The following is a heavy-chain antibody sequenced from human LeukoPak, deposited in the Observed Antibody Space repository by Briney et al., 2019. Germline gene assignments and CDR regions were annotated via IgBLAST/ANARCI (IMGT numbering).Heavy chain of an antibody. V-gene: IGHV4-4*07. D-gene: IGHD1-26*01. CDR3: ARGSSFSSGSGSYFDY. CDR2: IYTSGST. CDR1: GGSISSYY. Sequence: SETLSLTCTVSGGSISSYYWSWIRQPAGKGLEWIGRIYTSGSTNYNPSLKSRVTMSVDTSKNQFSLKLSSVTAADPAVYYCARGSSFSSGSGSYFDYWGQGTLVTVSS. J-gene: IGHJ4*02.